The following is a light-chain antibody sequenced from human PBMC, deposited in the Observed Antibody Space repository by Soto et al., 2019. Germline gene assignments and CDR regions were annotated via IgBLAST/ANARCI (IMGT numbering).Light chain of an antibody. CDR1: SSNIGAGYD. CDR2: GNS. Sequence: QSALTQPPSVSGAPGQRVTISCTGSSSNIGAGYDVYWYQQLPGTAPKLLIYGNSNRPSGVPDRFSGSKSGTSASLAITGLQAEDEAEYYCQSYDSSLSGSVVFGGGTKLTVL. J-gene: IGLJ2*01. CDR3: QSYDSSLSGSVV. V-gene: IGLV1-40*01.